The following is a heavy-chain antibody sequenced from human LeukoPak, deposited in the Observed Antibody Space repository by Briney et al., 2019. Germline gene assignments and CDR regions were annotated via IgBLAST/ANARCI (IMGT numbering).Heavy chain of an antibody. CDR2: ISGSGGST. Sequence: GGSLRLSCAASGFTFSSYAMSWVRQAPGKGLEWVSAISGSGGSTYYADSVKGRFTISRDNSKNTLYLQMNSLRAEDTAVYYCAKDTDYDILTGYSAFEYWGQGTLVTVSS. CDR3: AKDTDYDILTGYSAFEY. D-gene: IGHD3-9*01. V-gene: IGHV3-23*01. J-gene: IGHJ4*02. CDR1: GFTFSSYA.